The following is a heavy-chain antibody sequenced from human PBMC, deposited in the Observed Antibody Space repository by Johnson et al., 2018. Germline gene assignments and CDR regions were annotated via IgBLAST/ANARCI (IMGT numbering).Heavy chain of an antibody. CDR2: VNGDEREK. Sequence: ERLVESGGGLVQIRGSLGLCCAASGFTFSNSWMDWVRQAPGKGLEWVANVNGDEREKYYVDAVKGRFTISRDNAKNSLFLQLNSLRPEDTAMYYCSRQLDDWGQGTLVIVTS. J-gene: IGHJ4*02. CDR1: GFTFSNSW. V-gene: IGHV3-7*01. CDR3: SRQLDD.